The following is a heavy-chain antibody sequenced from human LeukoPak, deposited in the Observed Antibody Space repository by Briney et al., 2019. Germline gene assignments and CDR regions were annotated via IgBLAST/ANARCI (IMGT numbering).Heavy chain of an antibody. CDR3: ARESCSSTSCYVRRYNWFDP. J-gene: IGHJ5*02. CDR2: IVPIFGTA. Sequence: ASVKVSCKASGGTFSSYAISWVRQAPGQGLEWMGGIVPIFGTANYAQKFQGRVTITADESTSTAYMELSSLRSEDTAVYYCARESCSSTSCYVRRYNWFDPWGQGTLVIVSS. D-gene: IGHD2-2*01. V-gene: IGHV1-69*01. CDR1: GGTFSSYA.